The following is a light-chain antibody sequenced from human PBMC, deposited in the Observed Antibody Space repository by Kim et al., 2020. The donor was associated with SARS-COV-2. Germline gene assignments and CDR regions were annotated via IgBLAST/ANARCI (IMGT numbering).Light chain of an antibody. Sequence: DIQMTQSPSTLSASVGDRVTITCRASQSISSWLAWYQQKPGKAPKLLIYKASSLESGVPSRFSGSGSGTEFTLTISSLQPDDFATYYCEEYNSTPGKIGQGTKVDIK. J-gene: IGKJ1*01. V-gene: IGKV1-5*03. CDR1: QSISSW. CDR3: EEYNSTPGK. CDR2: KAS.